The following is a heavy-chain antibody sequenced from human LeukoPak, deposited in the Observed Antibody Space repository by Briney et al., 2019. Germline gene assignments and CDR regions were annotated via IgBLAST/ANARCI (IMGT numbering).Heavy chain of an antibody. V-gene: IGHV3-7*03. D-gene: IGHD2-15*01. CDR2: IKQDGSEK. Sequence: QPGGSLRLSCAASGFTFSSYWMSWVRQAPGKGREWLANIKQDGSEKYYVDSVKGRFTITRDNDKNSLSLQTNSLGAEDTAVYYCAASGGMGDYWGQGTLVTVSS. J-gene: IGHJ4*02. CDR3: AASGGMGDY. CDR1: GFTFSSYW.